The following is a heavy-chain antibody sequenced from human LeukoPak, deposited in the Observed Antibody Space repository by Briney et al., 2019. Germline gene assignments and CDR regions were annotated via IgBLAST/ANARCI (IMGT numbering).Heavy chain of an antibody. CDR3: AGESWGPGVGERLASGFDI. CDR1: GFIFSSYW. CDR2: IKCDGSAK. D-gene: IGHD1-26*01. J-gene: IGHJ3*02. V-gene: IGHV3-7*01. Sequence: GGSLRLSCAASGFIFSSYWMNWVRQAPGKGLEWVANIKCDGSAKQYVDSVKGRFTISRDNAKNLLYLQMNSLRVEDTAVYYCAGESWGPGVGERLASGFDIWGQGTMVTVSS.